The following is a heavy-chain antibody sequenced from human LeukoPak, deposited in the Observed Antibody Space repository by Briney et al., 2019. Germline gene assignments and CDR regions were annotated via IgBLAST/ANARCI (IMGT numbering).Heavy chain of an antibody. CDR2: INQDGSEK. CDR3: ARERDAPPY. V-gene: IGHV3-7*01. J-gene: IGHJ4*02. D-gene: IGHD2-2*01. CDR1: GSTFTTFW. Sequence: GGSLRLSCAASGSTFTTFWMSWVRQAPGKGLEWVANINQDGSEKNYVDSVKGRFTISRDDAQNSVYLQLNSLRDDDTAVYYCARERDAPPYWGQGTRVTVSS.